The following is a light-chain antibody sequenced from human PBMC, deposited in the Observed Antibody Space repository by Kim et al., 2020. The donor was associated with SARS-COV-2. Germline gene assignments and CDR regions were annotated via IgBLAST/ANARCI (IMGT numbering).Light chain of an antibody. J-gene: IGKJ1*01. Sequence: EIVMTQSPGTLSLSPGERATLSCRASQSVSSSYLAWYQQKPGQAPRLLIYSGTDFTLTISRLEPEDFAVYYCQQYGSSPPRTFGQGTKVDIK. V-gene: IGKV3-20*01. CDR3: QQYGSSPPRT. CDR1: QSVSSSY.